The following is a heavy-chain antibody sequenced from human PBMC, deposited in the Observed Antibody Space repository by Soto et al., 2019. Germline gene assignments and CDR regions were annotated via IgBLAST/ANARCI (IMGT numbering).Heavy chain of an antibody. CDR2: ISAYNGNT. CDR3: ARELTTVTGDTDDAFDI. D-gene: IGHD4-17*01. J-gene: IGHJ3*02. V-gene: IGHV1-18*01. Sequence: QVQLVQSGAEVKKPGASVKVSCKASGYTFTSYGISWVRQAPGQGLEWMGWISAYNGNTNYAQKLQGRVTMTTDTSTSTAYRELRSRRSDDTAVYYCARELTTVTGDTDDAFDIWGQGTMVTVSS. CDR1: GYTFTSYG.